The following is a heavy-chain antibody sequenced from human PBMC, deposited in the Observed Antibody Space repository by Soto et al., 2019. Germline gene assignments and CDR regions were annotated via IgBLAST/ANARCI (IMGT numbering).Heavy chain of an antibody. J-gene: IGHJ4*02. V-gene: IGHV3-73*01. D-gene: IGHD1-1*01. CDR3: ACPGPFDS. CDR1: GFALSGSA. Sequence: EVHLVASGGGLVQPGGSLKLSCAGTGFALSGSAFHWVRQASGWGLEWIGRIRNKANNYATAYAESAKGRFTISRDDSINTAYLEMNSLRIEDSAIYYCACPGPFDSWGRVVLVTVSS. CDR2: IRNKANNYAT.